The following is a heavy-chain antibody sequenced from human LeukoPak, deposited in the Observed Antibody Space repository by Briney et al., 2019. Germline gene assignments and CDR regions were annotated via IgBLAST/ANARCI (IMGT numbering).Heavy chain of an antibody. CDR2: ISGSASST. D-gene: IGHD3-22*01. CDR3: ARVYYYDSSGYYFYYYYYMDV. V-gene: IGHV3-NL1*01. CDR1: GFTFSSYG. Sequence: GGSLRLSCAASGFTFSSYGMHWVRQAPGKGREWVTAISGSASSTYYADCVKGRFTISRDNSNNSLYLQINILRPEDTAVYYCARVYYYDSSGYYFYYYYYMDVWGKGTTVTVSS. J-gene: IGHJ6*03.